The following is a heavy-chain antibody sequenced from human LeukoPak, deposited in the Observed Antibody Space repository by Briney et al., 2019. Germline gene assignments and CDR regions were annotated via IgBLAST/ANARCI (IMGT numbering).Heavy chain of an antibody. CDR2: IYYSGST. D-gene: IGHD2-15*01. CDR1: GGSISSSSYY. J-gene: IGHJ4*02. CDR3: ARASGYCSGTSCYHFDY. Sequence: SETLSLTCTVSGGSISSSSYYWGWIRQPPGKGLEWIVSIYYSGSTYYDPSLKSRVTISVDTSKNQFSLKLSSVTAADTAVYYCARASGYCSGTSCYHFDYWGQGTLVTVSS. V-gene: IGHV4-39*07.